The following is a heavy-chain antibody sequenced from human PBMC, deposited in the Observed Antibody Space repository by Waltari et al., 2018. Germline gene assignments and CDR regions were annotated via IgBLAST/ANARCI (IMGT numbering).Heavy chain of an antibody. D-gene: IGHD2-8*01. J-gene: IGHJ4*02. CDR3: ARGPIVLMVYAPFDY. CDR2: INPNRGGT. Sequence: QVQLVQSGAEVKKPGASVKVSCKASGYTFTGYYMHWVRQAPGQGLEWRGWINPNRGGTNYAQKVQGRVPMTRDTSISTAYMELRRLRSDDTAVYYCARGPIVLMVYAPFDYWGQGTLVTVSS. V-gene: IGHV1-2*02. CDR1: GYTFTGYY.